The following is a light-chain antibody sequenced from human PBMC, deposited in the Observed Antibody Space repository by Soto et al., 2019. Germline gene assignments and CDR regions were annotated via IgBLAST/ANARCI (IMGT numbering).Light chain of an antibody. CDR1: RSDIGDSNF. J-gene: IGLJ1*01. CDR3: ASFRSGTILV. Sequence: ALAQPASVSGSPGQSVTISCTGPRSDIGDSNFISWYQHSPGKAPRLLIYEVSNRPSGVSKRFSGSKAGNTASLTISGLLDDDEADYFCASFRSGTILVFGSGTKVTVL. V-gene: IGLV2-14*01. CDR2: EVS.